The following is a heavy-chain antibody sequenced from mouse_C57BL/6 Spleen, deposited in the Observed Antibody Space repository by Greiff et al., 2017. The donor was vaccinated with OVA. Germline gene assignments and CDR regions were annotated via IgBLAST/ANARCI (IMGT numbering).Heavy chain of an antibody. CDR3: ARSMEFAY. CDR1: GYTFTSYG. CDR2: IYPRSGNT. J-gene: IGHJ3*01. Sequence: VKLLESGAELARPGASVKLSCKASGYTFTSYGISWVKQRTGQGLEWIGEIYPRSGNTYYNEKFKGKATLTADKSSSTAYMELRSLTSEDSAVYFCARSMEFAYWGQGTLVTVSA. V-gene: IGHV1-81*01. D-gene: IGHD1-1*02.